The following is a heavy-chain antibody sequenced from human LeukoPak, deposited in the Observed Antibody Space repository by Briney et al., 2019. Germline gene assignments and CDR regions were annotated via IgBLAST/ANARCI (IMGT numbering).Heavy chain of an antibody. CDR2: VYSSGSA. J-gene: IGHJ3*02. CDR3: ARLKAVAGTFGAFDI. D-gene: IGHD6-19*01. Sequence: KPSETLSLTCAVSGGSIRSSHHYWGWIRQPPGKGLEWIGSVYSSGSAYYNPSLRTRVSISVDTSKNQFSLKLSSVTAADTAVYYCARLKAVAGTFGAFDIWGQGTMVTVSS. V-gene: IGHV4-39*01. CDR1: GGSIRSSHHY.